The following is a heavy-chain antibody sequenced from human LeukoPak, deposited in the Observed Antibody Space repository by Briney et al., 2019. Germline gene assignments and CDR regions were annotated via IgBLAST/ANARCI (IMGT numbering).Heavy chain of an antibody. CDR1: GFTFSTYA. CDR3: AKDLIAAAGPEDYYYYGMDV. J-gene: IGHJ6*02. V-gene: IGHV3-30-3*01. CDR2: ISYHGSNK. D-gene: IGHD6-13*01. Sequence: PGGSLRLSCAASGFTFSTYAMHWVRQAPGKGLEWVAVISYHGSNKYYEDSVKGRFTISRDNSKNTLYLQMNSLRVEDTAVYYCAKDLIAAAGPEDYYYYGMDVWGQGTTVAVSS.